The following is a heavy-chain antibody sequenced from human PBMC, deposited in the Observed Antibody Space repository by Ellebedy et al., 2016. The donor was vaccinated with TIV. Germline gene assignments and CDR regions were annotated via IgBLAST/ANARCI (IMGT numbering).Heavy chain of an antibody. CDR1: GFTFSSYA. CDR3: ARYDSSGSSYWYFDL. J-gene: IGHJ2*01. D-gene: IGHD3-22*01. Sequence: GESLKISXAASGFTFSSYAMSWVRQAPGKGLEWVSAISGSGGSTYYADSVKGRFTISRDNSKNTLYLQMNSLRAEDTAVYYCARYDSSGSSYWYFDLWGRGTLVTVSS. V-gene: IGHV3-23*01. CDR2: ISGSGGST.